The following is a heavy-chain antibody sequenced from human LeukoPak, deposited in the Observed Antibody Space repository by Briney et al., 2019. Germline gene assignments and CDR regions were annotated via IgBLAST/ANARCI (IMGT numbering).Heavy chain of an antibody. CDR2: ISNSGGST. D-gene: IGHD3-10*01. Sequence: QPGGSLRLSCEASGFTFSNYAMSWVRQAPGKGLKWVSAISNSGGSTNYADSVKGRFTISRDNSKNTLYLQMNSLRADDTAVYYCAKGRITPDYWGQGTLVTVSS. CDR1: GFTFSNYA. CDR3: AKGRITPDY. J-gene: IGHJ4*02. V-gene: IGHV3-23*01.